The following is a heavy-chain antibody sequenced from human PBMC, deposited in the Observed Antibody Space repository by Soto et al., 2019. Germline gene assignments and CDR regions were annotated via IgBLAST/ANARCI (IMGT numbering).Heavy chain of an antibody. CDR2: ISGSGGST. J-gene: IGHJ4*02. V-gene: IGHV3-23*01. D-gene: IGHD3-3*01. CDR1: GFTFSSYA. Sequence: EVQLLESGGGLVQPGGSLRLSCAASGFTFSSYAMSWVRQAPGKGLEWVSAISGSGGSTYYADSVKGRFTISRDNSKNTLYLQMNSLRADDTAVYYCAKSIRGDSGALRVLEWLFFFDYWGQGTLVTVSS. CDR3: AKSIRGDSGALRVLEWLFFFDY.